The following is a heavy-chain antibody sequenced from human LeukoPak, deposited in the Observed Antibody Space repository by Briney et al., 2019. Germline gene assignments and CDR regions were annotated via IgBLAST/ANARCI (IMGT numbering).Heavy chain of an antibody. CDR2: INPNSGGT. CDR1: GYTFTGYY. Sequence: ASVKVSCKASGYTFTGYYMHWVRQAPGQGLEWMGWINPNSGGTNYAQKFQGRVTMTRDTSISTAYMELSRLRSDDTAVYYCARAWGQWLVPWYFDYWGRGTRVT. D-gene: IGHD6-19*01. CDR3: ARAWGQWLVPWYFDY. V-gene: IGHV1-2*02. J-gene: IGHJ4*02.